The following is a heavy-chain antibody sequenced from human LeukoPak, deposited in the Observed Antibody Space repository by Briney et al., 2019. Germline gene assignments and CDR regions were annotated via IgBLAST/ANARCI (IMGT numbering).Heavy chain of an antibody. CDR2: ISGSGSNT. D-gene: IGHD1-1*01. CDR3: AKLAGTGTTPTDY. V-gene: IGHV3-23*01. CDR1: GFTFRNYA. Sequence: PGGSLRLSCAVSGFTFRNYAMTWVPQAPGKGLEWVSVISGSGSNTDYADSVKGRFTISRDNSKNTMSLQMNSLRAEDTAIYYCAKLAGTGTTPTDYWGQGTLVTVSS. J-gene: IGHJ4*02.